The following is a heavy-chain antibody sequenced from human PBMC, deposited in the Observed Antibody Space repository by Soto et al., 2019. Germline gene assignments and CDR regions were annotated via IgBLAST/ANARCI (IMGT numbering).Heavy chain of an antibody. CDR3: ARRSSSWYFDY. CDR2: ISCSDGST. Sequence: EVQLLESGGGLVQPGGSLRLSCAASGFTFSSYAMNWVRQAPGKGLEWVSVISCSDGSTYYADSVKGRFTISRDNSRNTLNLQMNSLRAEDTAVYYCARRSSSWYFDYWGQGTLVTVSS. CDR1: GFTFSSYA. J-gene: IGHJ4*02. D-gene: IGHD6-13*01. V-gene: IGHV3-23*01.